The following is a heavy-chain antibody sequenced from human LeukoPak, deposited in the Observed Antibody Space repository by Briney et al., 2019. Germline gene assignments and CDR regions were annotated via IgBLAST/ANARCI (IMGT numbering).Heavy chain of an antibody. CDR2: INHNGST. CDR1: GGSFRTYY. Sequence: PSETLSLTCAVYGGSFRTYYWSWIRQPPGKGLEWIGEINHNGSTNYNPSLKSRVTISVDTSKNQFSLKLSSVTAADTAVYYCARGSPAYYDILTGYYDLDYWGQGTLVTVSS. D-gene: IGHD3-9*01. CDR3: ARGSPAYYDILTGYYDLDY. J-gene: IGHJ4*02. V-gene: IGHV4-34*01.